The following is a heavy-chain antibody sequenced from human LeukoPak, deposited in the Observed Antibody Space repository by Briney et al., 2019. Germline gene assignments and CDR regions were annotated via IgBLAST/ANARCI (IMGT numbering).Heavy chain of an antibody. J-gene: IGHJ3*02. D-gene: IGHD1-26*01. CDR1: GYSFINYW. Sequence: GESLKISCKGSGYSFINYWIGWVRQMPGKGLEWMGIIYPGDSDTRYSPSFQGQVTISADKSISTAYLQWSSLKASDTATYYCARLHNSGSYEEADAFDIWGQGTMVTVSS. CDR2: IYPGDSDT. CDR3: ARLHNSGSYEEADAFDI. V-gene: IGHV5-51*01.